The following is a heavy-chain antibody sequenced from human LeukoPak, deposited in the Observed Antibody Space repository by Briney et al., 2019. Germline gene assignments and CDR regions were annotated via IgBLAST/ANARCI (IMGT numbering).Heavy chain of an antibody. Sequence: SETQSLTCTVSGGSISSSSYYWGWIRQPPGKGLEWIGSIYYSGSTYYNPSLKSRVTISVDTSKNQFSLKLSSVTAADTAVYYCARLVRGAVFNWGQGTLVTVSS. J-gene: IGHJ4*02. CDR1: GGSISSSSYY. V-gene: IGHV4-39*01. D-gene: IGHD3-10*02. CDR2: IYYSGST. CDR3: ARLVRGAVFN.